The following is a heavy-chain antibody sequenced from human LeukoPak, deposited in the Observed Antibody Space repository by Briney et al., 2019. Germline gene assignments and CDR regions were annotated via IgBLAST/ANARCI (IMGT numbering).Heavy chain of an antibody. V-gene: IGHV3-23*01. CDR1: GFTFSSYD. CDR3: ATRGGYFDY. Sequence: GGSLRLSCAASGFTFSSYDMSWVRQAPGKGLEWVSSISYSGGSTYYADSVKGRFTLSRDNSKRTLYLQMNSLRAEDTAVYYCATRGGYFDYWGQGILVTVSS. J-gene: IGHJ4*02. D-gene: IGHD6-13*01. CDR2: ISYSGGST.